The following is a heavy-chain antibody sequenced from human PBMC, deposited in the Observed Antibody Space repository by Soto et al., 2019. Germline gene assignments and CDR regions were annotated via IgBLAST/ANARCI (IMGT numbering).Heavy chain of an antibody. CDR3: AHILPSSSWKDPGFQH. Sequence: QITLKESGPTLVKPTQTLTLTCTFSGFSLSTSGVGVGWIRQPPGKALEWLALIYWDDDKRYSPSLKSRLTLAKDPSKNQVVLTMTNMDPVDTATYYCAHILPSSSWKDPGFQHWGQGTLVTGSS. D-gene: IGHD6-13*01. V-gene: IGHV2-5*02. CDR1: GFSLSTSGVG. J-gene: IGHJ1*01. CDR2: IYWDDDK.